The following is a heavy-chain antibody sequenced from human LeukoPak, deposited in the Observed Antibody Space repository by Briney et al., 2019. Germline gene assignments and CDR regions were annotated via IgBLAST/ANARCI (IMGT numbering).Heavy chain of an antibody. CDR1: GFTFSDHY. V-gene: IGHV3-72*01. J-gene: IGHJ3*01. Sequence: GGSLRLSCAASGFTFSDHYFDWVRQAPGRGLEWVGRIRNKANSYTTEYAASVKGRFTISSDDSKNSLYLQMNSLKTEDTAVYYCAKWGGIVVVIHPKTAFDFWGQGTMVTVSS. CDR3: AKWGGIVVVIHPKTAFDF. D-gene: IGHD3-22*01. CDR2: IRNKANSYTT.